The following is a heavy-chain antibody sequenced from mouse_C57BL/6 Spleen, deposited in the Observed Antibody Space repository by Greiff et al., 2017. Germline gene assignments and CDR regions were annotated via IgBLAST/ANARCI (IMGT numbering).Heavy chain of an antibody. J-gene: IGHJ1*03. Sequence: VQLQQSGPELVKPGASVKMSCKASGYTFTDYNMHWVKQSHGTSLAWIGYINPNNGGTSSNQKFKGKATLTVNQSSSTAYLELRSLTSEDSAVYYCARRDYGSSCDWYFDVWGTGTTVTVSS. D-gene: IGHD1-1*01. CDR2: INPNNGGT. CDR3: ARRDYGSSCDWYFDV. CDR1: GYTFTDYN. V-gene: IGHV1-22*01.